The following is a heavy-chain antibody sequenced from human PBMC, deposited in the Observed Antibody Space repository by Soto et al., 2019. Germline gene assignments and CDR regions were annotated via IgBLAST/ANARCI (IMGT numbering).Heavy chain of an antibody. D-gene: IGHD6-13*01. CDR3: ATGGIAAAGIYYYGLDV. CDR2: ITGTGGST. CDR1: GFTFSSYS. Sequence: GSLRLSCAASGFTFSSYSMTWVRQAPEKGLEWVSSITGTGGSTYYADSVKGRFTISRDNSRNTLSLQMNSLRAEDTAIYYCATGGIAAAGIYYYGLDVWGQGTTVTVSS. V-gene: IGHV3-23*01. J-gene: IGHJ6*02.